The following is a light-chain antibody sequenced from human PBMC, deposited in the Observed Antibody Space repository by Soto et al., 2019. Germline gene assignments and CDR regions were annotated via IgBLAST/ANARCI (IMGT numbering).Light chain of an antibody. V-gene: IGLV2-14*01. CDR3: NSYSSTSFYV. CDR1: GSDIATFNY. J-gene: IGLJ1*01. CDR2: QVT. Sequence: QSVLAQPASVSGSPGQSITISCTGSGSDIATFNYVSWYQQYPGTAPKLLIYQVTSRASGVSHRFSGSKSGNTAALTISGLQPEDEAEYYCNSYSSTSFYVFGTGTKVTVL.